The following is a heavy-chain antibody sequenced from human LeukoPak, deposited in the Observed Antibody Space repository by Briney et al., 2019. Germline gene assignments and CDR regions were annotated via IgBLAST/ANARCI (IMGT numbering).Heavy chain of an antibody. D-gene: IGHD3-22*01. CDR2: INHSGST. Sequence: SETLSLTCAVYGGSFRGYYWSWIRQPPGKGLEWIGEINHSGSTNYNPSLKSRVTISVDTSKNQFSLKLSSVTAADTAVYYCAREGRYYDSSGYQYWGQGTLVTVSS. V-gene: IGHV4-34*01. CDR1: GGSFRGYY. J-gene: IGHJ4*02. CDR3: AREGRYYDSSGYQY.